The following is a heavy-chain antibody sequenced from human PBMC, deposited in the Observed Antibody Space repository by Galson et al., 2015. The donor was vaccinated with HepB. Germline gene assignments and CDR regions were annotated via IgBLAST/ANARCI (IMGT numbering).Heavy chain of an antibody. D-gene: IGHD3-10*01. CDR2: ISGSGGST. Sequence: SLRLSCAASGFTFSSYAMNWVRQAPGKGLEWVSVISGSGGSTNYADSVKDRFTISRDNSKNTLYLQMNSLRAEDTAIYYCAKRILNYYFDYWGQGTLVTVSS. J-gene: IGHJ4*02. CDR1: GFTFSSYA. CDR3: AKRILNYYFDY. V-gene: IGHV3-23*01.